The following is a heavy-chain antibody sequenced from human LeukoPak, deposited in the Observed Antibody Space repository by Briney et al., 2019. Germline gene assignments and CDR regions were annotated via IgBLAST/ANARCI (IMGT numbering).Heavy chain of an antibody. V-gene: IGHV3-73*01. J-gene: IGHJ3*02. CDR1: GFTFSGSA. CDR2: IRSKANSYAT. CDR3: ARGGDFSI. D-gene: IGHD3/OR15-3a*01. Sequence: PGGSMRLSCAASGFTFSGSAMHWVRQASGKGLEWVGRIRSKANSYATAYAASVKGRFTISRDDSKNTAYLQMNSLRAEDTAVYYCARGGDFSIWGQGTMVTVSS.